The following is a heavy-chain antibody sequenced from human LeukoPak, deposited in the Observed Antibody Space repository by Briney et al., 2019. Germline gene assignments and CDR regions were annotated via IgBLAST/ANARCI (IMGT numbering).Heavy chain of an antibody. D-gene: IGHD3-10*01. CDR2: IRISSSYI. V-gene: IGHV3-21*01. Sequence: KSGGSLRLSCAASGFTFSSYTITWVRQTPVKGLEWVSAIRISSSYIYYADSVRGRFTISRDNAKNSLYLQINSLRAEDTAVYYCAELGITINRGVWGKGTTVTISS. CDR1: GFTFSSYT. CDR3: AELGITINRGV. J-gene: IGHJ6*04.